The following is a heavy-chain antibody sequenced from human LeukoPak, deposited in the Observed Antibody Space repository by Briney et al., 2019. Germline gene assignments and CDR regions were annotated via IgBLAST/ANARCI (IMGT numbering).Heavy chain of an antibody. Sequence: GGSLRLSCTASGFAFSSYAMSWVRQAPGVGLEWVSAIDGGGGRTLHAESVRGRFTISRDNSKNTLFMQMNSLRAEDTAVYYCAKDFYDSSGSRYDYWGQGILVTVSS. CDR3: AKDFYDSSGSRYDY. V-gene: IGHV3-23*01. CDR2: IDGGGGRT. D-gene: IGHD3-22*01. CDR1: GFAFSSYA. J-gene: IGHJ4*02.